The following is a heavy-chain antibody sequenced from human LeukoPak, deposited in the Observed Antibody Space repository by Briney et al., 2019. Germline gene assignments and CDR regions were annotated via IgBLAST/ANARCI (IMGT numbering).Heavy chain of an antibody. J-gene: IGHJ4*02. CDR2: INHSGST. CDR1: GGSFSGYY. CDR3: ARGRHYDILTGYYNERYFDY. V-gene: IGHV4-34*01. D-gene: IGHD3-9*01. Sequence: SETLSLTCAVYGGSFSGYYWNWIRQPPGKGLEWIGEINHSGSTNYNPFLKSRVTISVDTSKNDFSLKLSSVTAADTAVYYCARGRHYDILTGYYNERYFDYWGQGTLVTVSS.